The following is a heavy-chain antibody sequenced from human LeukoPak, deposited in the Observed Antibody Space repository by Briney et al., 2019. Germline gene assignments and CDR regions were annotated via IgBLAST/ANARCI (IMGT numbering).Heavy chain of an antibody. CDR3: ARGIYSGYHYFDY. CDR1: GFTFSGYG. V-gene: IGHV3-33*01. D-gene: IGHD5-12*01. J-gene: IGHJ4*02. CDR2: IWSDGSNK. Sequence: PGGSLRLSCAASGFTFSGYGMHWVRQPPGKGLEWVAVIWSDGSNKCYEDSVKGRFTISRDNSKNTLYLQMNSLRAEDTAVYYCARGIYSGYHYFDYWGQGTLVTVSS.